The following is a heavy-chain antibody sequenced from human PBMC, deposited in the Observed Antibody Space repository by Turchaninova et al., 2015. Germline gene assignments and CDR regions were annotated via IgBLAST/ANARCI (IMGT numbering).Heavy chain of an antibody. Sequence: QVQLQQWGAGLLKPSETLSLTCAVYGGSFSDYYWSWIRQPPGKGRGGIGEINQRGGTNYNPSLKSRVTRAVDTSKNQFSLKLNSGTAADTAVYYCARGGPTSSPGIDYWGQGTLVTISS. V-gene: IGHV4-34*01. CDR1: GGSFSDYY. J-gene: IGHJ4*02. CDR2: INQRGGT. D-gene: IGHD1-14*01. CDR3: ARGGPTSSPGIDY.